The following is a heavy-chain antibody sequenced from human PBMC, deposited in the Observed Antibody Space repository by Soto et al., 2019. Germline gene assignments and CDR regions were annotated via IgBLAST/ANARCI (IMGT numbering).Heavy chain of an antibody. CDR1: GFTVSSNY. CDR2: IYSGGST. Sequence: GGSLRLSCAASGFTVSSNYMSWVRQAPGKGLEWVSVIYSGGSTYYADSVKGQFTISRDNSKNTLYLQMNSLRAEDTAVYYCARDLLTGAFDIWGQGTMVTVSS. CDR3: ARDLLTGAFDI. V-gene: IGHV3-53*01. D-gene: IGHD3-10*01. J-gene: IGHJ3*02.